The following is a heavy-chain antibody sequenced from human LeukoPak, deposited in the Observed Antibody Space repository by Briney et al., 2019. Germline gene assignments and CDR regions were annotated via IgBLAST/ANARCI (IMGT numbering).Heavy chain of an antibody. Sequence: GGSLRLSCAASGLTFSIHWMNWVRQAPGKGLECVANMNQDGSDKYYVDSVKGRFTISRDNAKNSLYLQMNSLRAEDTAVYYCARRGVTMIVVVDDAFDIWGQGTMVTVSS. J-gene: IGHJ3*02. V-gene: IGHV3-7*01. D-gene: IGHD3-22*01. CDR3: ARRGVTMIVVVDDAFDI. CDR2: MNQDGSDK. CDR1: GLTFSIHW.